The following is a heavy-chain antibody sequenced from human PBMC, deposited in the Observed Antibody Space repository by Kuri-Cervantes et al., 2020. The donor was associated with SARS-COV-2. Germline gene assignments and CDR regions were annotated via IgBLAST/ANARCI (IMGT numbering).Heavy chain of an antibody. CDR1: GFTFSSYG. D-gene: IGHD5-18*01. Sequence: LKISCAASGFTFSSYGMHWVRQAPGKGLEWVAVIWYDGSNKYYADSVKGRFTISRDNSKNTLYLQMNSLRAEDTAVYYCAKVEGYSYGYYYYGMDVWGQGTTVTVSS. CDR3: AKVEGYSYGYYYYGMDV. CDR2: IWYDGSNK. V-gene: IGHV3-33*06. J-gene: IGHJ6*02.